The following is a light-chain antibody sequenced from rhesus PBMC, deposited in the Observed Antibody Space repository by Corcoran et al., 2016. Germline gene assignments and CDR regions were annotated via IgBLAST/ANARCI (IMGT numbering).Light chain of an antibody. CDR2: KAS. V-gene: IGKV1-21*01. CDR3: QQYNSAPPT. CDR1: QGISSW. J-gene: IGKJ1*01. Sequence: DIQMTQSPSSLSASVGDRVTITCRASQGISSWLDWYQQKPGKAPKLLIYKASSLQSGVPSRFSGSGSWKDFTLTISSLQPEDFATYYCQQYNSAPPTFGQGTKVEIK.